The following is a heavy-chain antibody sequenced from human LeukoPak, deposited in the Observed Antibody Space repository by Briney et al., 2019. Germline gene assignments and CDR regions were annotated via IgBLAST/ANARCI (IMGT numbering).Heavy chain of an antibody. CDR2: IYYSGST. CDR3: ARILRGYNYYGMDV. CDR1: GGSISSSSYY. J-gene: IGHJ6*02. D-gene: IGHD3-16*02. Sequence: SETLSLTCTVSGGSISSSSYYWGWIRQPPGKGLEWIGSIYYSGSTYYNPSLKSRVTISVDTSKNQFSLKLSSVTAADTAVYYCARILRGYNYYGMDVWGQGTTVTVSS. V-gene: IGHV4-39*01.